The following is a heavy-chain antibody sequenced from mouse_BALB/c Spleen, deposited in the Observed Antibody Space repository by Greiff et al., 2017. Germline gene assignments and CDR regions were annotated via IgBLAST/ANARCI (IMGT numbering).Heavy chain of an antibody. J-gene: IGHJ2*01. CDR1: GYTFTSYW. D-gene: IGHD2-4*01. CDR2: IDPSNSET. Sequence: VKLQESGPELVRPGASVKMSCKASGYTFTSYWMHWVKQRPGQGLEWIGMIDPSNSETRLNQKFKDKATLNVDKSSNTAYMQLSSLTSEDSAVYYCAFYDYDRFYFDYWGQGTTLTVSS. V-gene: IGHV1-74*01. CDR3: AFYDYDRFYFDY.